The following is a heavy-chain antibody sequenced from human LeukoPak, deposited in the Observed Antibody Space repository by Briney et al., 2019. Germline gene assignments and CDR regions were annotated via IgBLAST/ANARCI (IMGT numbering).Heavy chain of an antibody. CDR2: IYPGESDT. CDR3: ARPYGIVGAIDAFDI. V-gene: IGHV5-51*01. CDR1: GYHFTSYW. J-gene: IGHJ3*02. Sequence: GESLQISCNSSGYHFTSYWIGWVRQMPGKGLEWMGIIYPGESDTRYSPSFQGQVTISANKSISTAYLQWSSLKASDTAMYYCARPYGIVGAIDAFDIWGQGTMVTVSS. D-gene: IGHD1-26*01.